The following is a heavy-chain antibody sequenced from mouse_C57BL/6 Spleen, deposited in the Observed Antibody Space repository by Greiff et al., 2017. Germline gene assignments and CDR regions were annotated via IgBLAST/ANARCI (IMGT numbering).Heavy chain of an antibody. Sequence: QVQLKQSGAELVRPGASVKMSCKASGYTFTSYNMHWVKQTPRQGLAWIGAIYPGNGDTSYNQTFQGKATLTVDKSTSTAYMQLSSLTSEDSAVYFCARCYDYDDWFAYWGQGTLVTVAA. CDR3: ARCYDYDDWFAY. D-gene: IGHD2-4*01. CDR1: GYTFTSYN. J-gene: IGHJ3*01. CDR2: IYPGNGDT. V-gene: IGHV1-12*01.